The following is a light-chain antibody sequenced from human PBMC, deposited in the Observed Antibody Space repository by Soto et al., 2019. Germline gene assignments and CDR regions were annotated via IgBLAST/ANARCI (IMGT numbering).Light chain of an antibody. CDR2: GAS. CDR3: QQYAGSPWT. Sequence: EIVFTQSPGTLSLSPGERATLSRRASQSVTSNYLAWFQQRPGQAPRLLIYGASIRATGIPDTFSGSGSGTDFTLTISRLEPEDFAVYYCQQYAGSPWTFGRGTKVDI. J-gene: IGKJ1*01. CDR1: QSVTSNY. V-gene: IGKV3-20*01.